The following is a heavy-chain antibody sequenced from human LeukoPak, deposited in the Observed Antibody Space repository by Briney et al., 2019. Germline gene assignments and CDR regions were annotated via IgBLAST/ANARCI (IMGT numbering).Heavy chain of an antibody. CDR3: ARDRGASGYFDY. V-gene: IGHV4-59*01. Sequence: SETLSLTCTVSGVSISSYYWSWIRQPPGKGLEWIGYIYYSGSTNYNPSLKSRVTISVDTSKNQFSLTLSYVTAADTAVYYCARDRGASGYFDYWGQGTLVTVFS. J-gene: IGHJ4*02. CDR1: GVSISSYY. CDR2: IYYSGST. D-gene: IGHD2-15*01.